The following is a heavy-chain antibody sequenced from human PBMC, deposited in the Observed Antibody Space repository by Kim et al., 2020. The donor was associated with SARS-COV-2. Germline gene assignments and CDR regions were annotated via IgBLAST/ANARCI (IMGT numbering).Heavy chain of an antibody. CDR2: ISGSGGST. J-gene: IGHJ6*02. CDR3: AKDFSRIKIFGVVTRGGMDV. D-gene: IGHD3-3*01. V-gene: IGHV3-23*01. Sequence: GGSLRLSCAASGFTFSSYAMSWVRQAPGKGLEWVSAISGSGGSTYYADSVKGRFTISRDNSKNTLYLQMNSLRAEETAVYYCAKDFSRIKIFGVVTRGGMDVWGQGTTVTVSS. CDR1: GFTFSSYA.